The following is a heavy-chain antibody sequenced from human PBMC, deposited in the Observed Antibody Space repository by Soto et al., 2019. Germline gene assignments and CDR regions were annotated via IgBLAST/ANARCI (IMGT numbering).Heavy chain of an antibody. Sequence: PGGSLRLSCAASGFTFSNYEMHWVRQAPGKGLENVSGISNNGANTDYAKSVKGRFTISRDNAENTLYLQMNSLRAEDTAVYYCARDLHYGDYRGNYNWFDPWGQGTLVTVSS. J-gene: IGHJ5*02. CDR2: ISNNGANT. V-gene: IGHV3-64*01. D-gene: IGHD4-17*01. CDR3: ARDLHYGDYRGNYNWFDP. CDR1: GFTFSNYE.